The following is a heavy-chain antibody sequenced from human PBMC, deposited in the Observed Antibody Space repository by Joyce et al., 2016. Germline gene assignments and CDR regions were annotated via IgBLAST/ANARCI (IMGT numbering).Heavy chain of an antibody. Sequence: QVQLVASGGGVVQPGRSLRLSCAASGFSFTNYAMHWVCQAPGKGLEWMAVISIDGGNIFYADSVQGRFTISRDNSKNTLYLQMNSLRGEDTAVYYCARDPRGATRNYFDYWGQGTLVTVSS. CDR2: ISIDGGNI. J-gene: IGHJ4*02. CDR3: ARDPRGATRNYFDY. CDR1: GFSFTNYA. D-gene: IGHD3-10*01. V-gene: IGHV3-30-3*01.